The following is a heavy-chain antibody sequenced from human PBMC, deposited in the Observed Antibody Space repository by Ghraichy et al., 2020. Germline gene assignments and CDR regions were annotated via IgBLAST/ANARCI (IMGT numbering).Heavy chain of an antibody. V-gene: IGHV4-61*08. Sequence: SGPTLVKPTQTLTLTCNFSGFSLTTSGVGVGWIRQPPGKGLECLGYIYYSGITNYNPSLKSRVTISIDTSMNQFSLKLTSVTAADTAVYYCARGYYGSGSYLGQWGQGTPVTVSA. CDR1: GFSLTTSGVG. CDR3: ARGYYGSGSYLGQ. D-gene: IGHD3-10*01. J-gene: IGHJ4*02. CDR2: IYYSGIT.